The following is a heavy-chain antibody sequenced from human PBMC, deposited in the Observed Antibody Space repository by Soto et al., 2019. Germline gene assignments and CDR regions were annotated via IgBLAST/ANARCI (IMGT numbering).Heavy chain of an antibody. V-gene: IGHV3-48*03. J-gene: IGHJ4*02. CDR3: ARDNGDSSGYCLDY. D-gene: IGHD3-22*01. Sequence: SLRLSCAASGFTFSSYEMNWVRQAPGKGLEWVSYISSSGSTIYYADSVKGRFTISRDNAKNSLYLQMNSLRAEDTAVYYCARDNGDSSGYCLDYWGQGTLVTVSS. CDR1: GFTFSSYE. CDR2: ISSSGSTI.